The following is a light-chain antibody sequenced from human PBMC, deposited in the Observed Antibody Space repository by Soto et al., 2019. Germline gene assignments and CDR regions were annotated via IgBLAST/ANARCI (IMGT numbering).Light chain of an antibody. J-gene: IGKJ1*01. CDR3: QQFFHAPT. CDR1: QSVLFVSNNKNF. Sequence: VLTQSPDTPAVSLGGRATIHCRSNQSVLFVSNNKNFLAWYQQKPGQPPKLFLNWASTRESGVPDRFIGGGSGTEFTLTISSLHAEDVAVYYCQQFFHAPTFGQGTKVEI. CDR2: WAS. V-gene: IGKV4-1*01.